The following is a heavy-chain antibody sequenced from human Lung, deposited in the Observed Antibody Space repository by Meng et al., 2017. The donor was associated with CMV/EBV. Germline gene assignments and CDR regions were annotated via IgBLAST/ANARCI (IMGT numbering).Heavy chain of an antibody. D-gene: IGHD4-23*01. CDR2: IIPVLTMP. V-gene: IGHV1-69*02. Sequence: SXXVSXKAPGDAFCYTINWVRQAPGQGLEWMGRIIPVLTMPIYAQKFQGRVTFTADRSTSTVYMDLSSLRSEDTAVYYCARGKAGNSGSGYFDLWRRGTLVTVSS. J-gene: IGHJ2*01. CDR1: GDAFCYT. CDR3: ARGKAGNSGSGYFDL.